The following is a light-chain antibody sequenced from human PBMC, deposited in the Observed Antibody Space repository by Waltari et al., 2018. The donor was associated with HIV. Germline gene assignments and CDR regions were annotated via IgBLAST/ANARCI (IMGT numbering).Light chain of an antibody. Sequence: QSALTQPASVSGSPGQSITISCTGTHSNVGSDDLVAWYQQHPGEAPKLIIYEVTKRPSGVSNRFSGSKSGNTASLTISGLQAEDEADYYCCSCPRSGIRYVFGTGTKVTVL. CDR2: EVT. V-gene: IGLV2-23*02. CDR3: CSCPRSGIRYV. J-gene: IGLJ1*01. CDR1: HSNVGSDDL.